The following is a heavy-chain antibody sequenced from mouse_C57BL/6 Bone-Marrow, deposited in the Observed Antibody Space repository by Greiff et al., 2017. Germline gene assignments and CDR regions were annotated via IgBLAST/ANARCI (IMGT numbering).Heavy chain of an antibody. CDR2: IDPENGDT. V-gene: IGHV14-4*01. CDR3: TTFITTVVADY. D-gene: IGHD1-1*01. Sequence: DVKLVESGAELVRPGASVKLSCTASGFNIKDDYMHWVKQRPEQGLEWIGWIDPENGDTEYASKFRGKATITADTSSNTAYLQLSSLTSEDTAVYYCTTFITTVVADYWGQGTTLTVSS. CDR1: GFNIKDDY. J-gene: IGHJ2*01.